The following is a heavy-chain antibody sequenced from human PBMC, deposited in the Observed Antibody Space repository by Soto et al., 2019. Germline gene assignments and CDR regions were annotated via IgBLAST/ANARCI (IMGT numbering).Heavy chain of an antibody. J-gene: IGHJ3*02. CDR3: ARDRDRHPLDLGALDI. CDR2: MSYDATTK. D-gene: IGHD3-10*01. Sequence: QVQLVESGGGVVQAGRSLRLSCAAEGFTFSYYPMHWVRQAPGKGLEWVTVMSYDATTKYYADSVKGRFTISRDNSNSTLYLQMNRLRPDDTAVYYCARDRDRHPLDLGALDIWGQGTMVTVSS. CDR1: GFTFSYYP. V-gene: IGHV3-30-3*01.